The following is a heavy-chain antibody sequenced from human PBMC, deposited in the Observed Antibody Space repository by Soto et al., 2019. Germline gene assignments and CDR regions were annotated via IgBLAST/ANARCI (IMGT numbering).Heavy chain of an antibody. CDR2: IKSKTDGGTT. V-gene: IGHV3-15*01. Sequence: GGSLRLSCAASGFTFSNAWMSWVRQAPGKGLEWVGRIKSKTDGGTTDYAAPVKGRFTISRDDSKNTLYLQMNSLKTEDTAVYYCTTDPVDPFQHYYYYYMDVWGKGTTVTVSS. J-gene: IGHJ6*03. D-gene: IGHD3-16*01. CDR1: GFTFSNAW. CDR3: TTDPVDPFQHYYYYYMDV.